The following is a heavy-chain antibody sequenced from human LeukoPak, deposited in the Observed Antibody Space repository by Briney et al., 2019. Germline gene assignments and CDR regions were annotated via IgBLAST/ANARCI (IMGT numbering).Heavy chain of an antibody. D-gene: IGHD3-22*01. V-gene: IGHV1-2*02. CDR3: AREEGYYESSGYYV. CDR2: INPDSGGT. Sequence: GASVKVSCKASGYTFTGNYMHWVRQPPGQGLEWMGWINPDSGGTNYQGRVTMTRDTSISTAYMELSRLRSDDTAVYYFAREEGYYESSGYYVWGQGTLVTVSS. CDR1: GYTFTGNY. J-gene: IGHJ4*02.